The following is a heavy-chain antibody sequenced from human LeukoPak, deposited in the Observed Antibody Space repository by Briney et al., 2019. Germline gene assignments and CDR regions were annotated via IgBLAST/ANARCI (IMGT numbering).Heavy chain of an antibody. J-gene: IGHJ4*02. CDR1: GLTVSSNY. CDR3: ARELDPTFDY. Sequence: PGGSLRLSCAASGLTVSSNYMSWVRQAPGKGLEWVSSISSSSTYMYYADSVKGRFTIPRDNAKNSLYLQMNSLTAEDTAVYYCARELDPTFDYWGQGTLVTVSS. CDR2: ISSSSTYM. V-gene: IGHV3-21*01.